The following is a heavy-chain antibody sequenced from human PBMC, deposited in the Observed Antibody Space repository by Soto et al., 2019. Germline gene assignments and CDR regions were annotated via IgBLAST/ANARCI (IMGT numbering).Heavy chain of an antibody. Sequence: SETLSLTCAVYGGSFSGYYWSWIRQPPGKGLEWIGEINHLGSINYNPSLKSRVTMPVDTSKNQFSLTLNSVTAADTATYYCARGGISHWAYFYYMDVWDRGTTVTVSS. CDR2: INHLGSI. D-gene: IGHD2-21*01. V-gene: IGHV4-34*01. CDR3: ARGGISHWAYFYYMDV. J-gene: IGHJ6*03. CDR1: GGSFSGYY.